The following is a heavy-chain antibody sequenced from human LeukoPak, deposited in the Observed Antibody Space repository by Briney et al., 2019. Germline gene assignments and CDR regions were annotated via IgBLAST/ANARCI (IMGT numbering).Heavy chain of an antibody. V-gene: IGHV4-34*01. CDR2: IYHSGST. CDR1: GGSFSGYY. Sequence: SETLSLTCAVYGGSFSGYYWSWIRQPPGKGLEWIGEIYHSGSTYYNPSLKSRVTISVDTSKNQFSLKLSSVTAADTAVYCCARLGEEMATYYWGQGTLVTVSS. CDR3: ARLGEEMATYY. J-gene: IGHJ4*02. D-gene: IGHD5-24*01.